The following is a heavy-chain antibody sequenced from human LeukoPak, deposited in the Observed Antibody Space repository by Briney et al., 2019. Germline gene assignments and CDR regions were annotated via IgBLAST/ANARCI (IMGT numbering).Heavy chain of an antibody. V-gene: IGHV3-48*01. CDR1: GFTFSDYS. D-gene: IGHD3-22*01. CDR3: ARSSGYPFFDY. J-gene: IGHJ4*02. CDR2: ITSTSDTI. Sequence: SGGSPRLSCAASGFTFSDYSMDWVRQAPGEGLEWLSYITSTSDTIYYADSVKGRFTSSRDNAKNSVYLQMNSLRAEDTAVYYCARSSGYPFFDYWGQGTLVTVSS.